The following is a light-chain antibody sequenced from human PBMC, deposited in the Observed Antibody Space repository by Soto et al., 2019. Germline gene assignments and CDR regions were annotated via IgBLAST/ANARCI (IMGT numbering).Light chain of an antibody. CDR3: QSYDSTLSARYV. CDR1: SSNIGAGYD. J-gene: IGLJ1*01. CDR2: GNI. V-gene: IGLV1-40*01. Sequence: QAVVTQPPSVSGAPGQRVTISCTGSSSNIGAGYDVHWYQQRPGTAPKLLIFGNINRPSGVPDRFSGSKSGTSDSLAITGLQAEDEGDYYCQSYDSTLSARYVFGTGTKLTVL.